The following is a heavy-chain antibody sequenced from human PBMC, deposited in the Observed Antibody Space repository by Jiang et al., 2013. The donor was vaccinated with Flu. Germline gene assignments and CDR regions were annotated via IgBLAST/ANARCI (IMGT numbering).Heavy chain of an antibody. Sequence: GLVKPSGTLSLTCAVSGDSISTSNWWSWVRQPPGKGLEWIGKIYHTGSTNYNPSLKSRVTISVDTSKNQFSLKLSSVTAADTAVYYCARGTYGDYHALDYWGQGTLVTVSS. J-gene: IGHJ4*02. CDR1: GDSISTSNW. CDR3: ARGTYGDYHALDY. CDR2: IYHTGST. D-gene: IGHD4-17*01. V-gene: IGHV4-4*02.